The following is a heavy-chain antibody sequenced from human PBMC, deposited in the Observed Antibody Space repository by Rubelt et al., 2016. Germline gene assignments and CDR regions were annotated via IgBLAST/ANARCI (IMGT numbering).Heavy chain of an antibody. D-gene: IGHD6-13*01. CDR1: GFTFSSYW. CDR3: ARAATAATGTGPFDI. V-gene: IGHV3-74*02. J-gene: IGHJ3*02. Sequence: VQPVESGGGLVQPGGSLRLSCAASGFTFSSYWMHWVRQAPGKGLVWVSYITNDGNGATYADSVKGRFTISRDNAKNTLYLQMNSLRADDTAVYYCARAATAATGTGPFDIWGQGTMVTVSS. CDR2: ITNDGNGA.